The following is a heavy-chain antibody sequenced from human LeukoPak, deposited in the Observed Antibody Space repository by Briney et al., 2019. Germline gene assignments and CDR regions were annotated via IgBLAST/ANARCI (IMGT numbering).Heavy chain of an antibody. J-gene: IGHJ4*02. CDR1: GFSFTTHA. CDR2: ISGSGGST. CDR3: AKKVSIAAAELIDY. D-gene: IGHD6-13*01. Sequence: GGSLRLSCVASGFSFTTHAMGWVRQAPGKGLEWVSAISGSGGSTYYADSVKGRFTISRDNSKNTLYLQMNSLRAEDTAVYYCAKKVSIAAAELIDYWGQGTLVTVSS. V-gene: IGHV3-23*01.